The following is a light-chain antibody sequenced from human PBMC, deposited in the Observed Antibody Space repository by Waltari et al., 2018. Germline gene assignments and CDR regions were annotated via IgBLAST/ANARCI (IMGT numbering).Light chain of an antibody. V-gene: IGKV1-5*03. CDR1: HSIGNW. CDR3: QQCNSYSGYT. J-gene: IGKJ2*01. Sequence: VQMTQSPSTLSRSVGGRVTSTCRASHSIGNWLAWYQQKPGKAPKLLIYNASTSASGVPSRFSGSVSGTDFTLTISSLQPDDFATYYCQQCNSYSGYTFGQGTKLEIK. CDR2: NAS.